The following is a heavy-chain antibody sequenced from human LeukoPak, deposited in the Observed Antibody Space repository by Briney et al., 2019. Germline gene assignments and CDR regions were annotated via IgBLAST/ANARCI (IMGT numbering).Heavy chain of an antibody. CDR3: ARDDRKFGDYGDYSYSHYYYMDV. J-gene: IGHJ6*03. D-gene: IGHD4-17*01. Sequence: GGSLRLSCAVSEFTFSSYDMNWVRQAPGKGLEWVSYISSSGTTKHYADSVKGRFSISRDNAKNSLYLQMNSLRVEDTAVYYCARDDRKFGDYGDYSYSHYYYMDVWGKGTTVTVSS. CDR2: ISSSGTTK. CDR1: EFTFSSYD. V-gene: IGHV3-48*03.